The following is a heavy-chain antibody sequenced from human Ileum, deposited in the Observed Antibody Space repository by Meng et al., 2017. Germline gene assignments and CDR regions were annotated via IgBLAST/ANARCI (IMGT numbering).Heavy chain of an antibody. V-gene: IGHV4-34*01. CDR3: ARHDVVPVIRHGFDP. CDR1: GGSFSGYY. D-gene: IGHD3-10*01. J-gene: IGHJ5*02. Sequence: QVQLQQWGAGLLKPSETLSLTCAVYGGSFSGYYWTWIRQPPGKGLEWIGEIHHSGSTNYNPSLKSRVTMSIDTSKNQFSLKLSSVTAADTAVYYCARHDVVPVIRHGFDPWGQGTLVTVSS. CDR2: IHHSGST.